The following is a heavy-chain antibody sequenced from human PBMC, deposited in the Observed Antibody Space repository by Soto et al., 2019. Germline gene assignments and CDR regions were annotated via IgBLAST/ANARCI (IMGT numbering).Heavy chain of an antibody. V-gene: IGHV4-34*01. J-gene: IGHJ4*02. CDR3: AAMYYDFWSATLNSAY. Sequence: PSETLSLTCAVYGGSFINYSYSWIRQAPGKGLEWIGEVNHSGKTDYNPSLKSRGTISVDTSKNQFSLKLTSVTAADTAVYYCAAMYYDFWSATLNSAYWGQGTPVTVSS. CDR2: VNHSGKT. CDR1: GGSFINYS. D-gene: IGHD3-3*01.